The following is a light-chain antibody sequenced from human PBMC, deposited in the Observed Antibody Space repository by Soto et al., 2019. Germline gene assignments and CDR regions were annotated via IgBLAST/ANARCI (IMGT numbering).Light chain of an antibody. CDR3: QQYNNWPPLT. CDR1: QSVTNN. CDR2: GAS. Sequence: EVVMTQSPATVSASPGETANLSCRASQSVTNNLAWFQQRPGQAPRLLIYGASARATGIPARFSASGSGTEFPLTNSKLGSEDFAVYYCQQYNNWPPLTFGGGTKVEFK. V-gene: IGKV3D-15*01. J-gene: IGKJ4*01.